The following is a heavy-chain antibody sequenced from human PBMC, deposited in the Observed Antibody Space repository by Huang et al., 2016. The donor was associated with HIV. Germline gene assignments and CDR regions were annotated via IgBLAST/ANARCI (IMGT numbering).Heavy chain of an antibody. Sequence: EVHLVESGGGMVRPGRSLRLSCAASGFTFRSYWMNWVRQGPGGGLEWVANIDLDGSERFYVESVRGRFTISRDNANNSVSLQLNSLKAEDTGVYYCARGFQAKPGDYWGQGTLVTVSS. CDR1: GFTFRSYW. V-gene: IGHV3-7*01. J-gene: IGHJ4*02. CDR3: ARGFQAKPGDY. CDR2: IDLDGSER.